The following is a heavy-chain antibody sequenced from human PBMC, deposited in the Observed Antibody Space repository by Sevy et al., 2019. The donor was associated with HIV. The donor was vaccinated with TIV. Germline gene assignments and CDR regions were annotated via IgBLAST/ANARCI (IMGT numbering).Heavy chain of an antibody. Sequence: GGSLRLSCAASGFTFSDYAIHWVRQAPGKWLEWVAFIWYDGSNKYYTDFVKGRFAISRDNSKNTLYLQMNSLRVEDTAVYYCAKLVVPAASNDDILTGYPDLRVNYGMDVWGQGTTVTVSS. D-gene: IGHD3-9*01. CDR3: AKLVVPAASNDDILTGYPDLRVNYGMDV. V-gene: IGHV3-30*02. CDR1: GFTFSDYA. J-gene: IGHJ6*02. CDR2: IWYDGSNK.